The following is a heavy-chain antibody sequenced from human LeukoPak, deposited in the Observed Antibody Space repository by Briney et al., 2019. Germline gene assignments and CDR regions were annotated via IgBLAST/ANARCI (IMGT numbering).Heavy chain of an antibody. J-gene: IGHJ5*02. V-gene: IGHV1-69*13. CDR2: IIPIFGTA. Sequence: SVKVSCKASGGTFSSYAISWVRQAPGQGLEWMGGIIPIFGTANYAQKFQGRVTITADESTSTAYMELSSLRSEDTAVYYCARLQRERSGSYHIYNWFDPWGQGTLVTVSS. D-gene: IGHD3-10*01. CDR1: GGTFSSYA. CDR3: ARLQRERSGSYHIYNWFDP.